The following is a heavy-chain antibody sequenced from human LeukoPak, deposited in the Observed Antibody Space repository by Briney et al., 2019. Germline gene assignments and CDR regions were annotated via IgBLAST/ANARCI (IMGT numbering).Heavy chain of an antibody. V-gene: IGHV3-23*01. J-gene: IGHJ6*03. CDR3: ATSLSGWGTYHYMNV. CDR1: GFTFSRHG. D-gene: IGHD6-19*01. Sequence: PGGTLRLSCVASGFTFSRHGLNWVRQAPGKGLEWVSGISPGGDITYYAGSVKGRFTISRDNSKNTLHLQMNSLRAEDTAVYYCATSLSGWGTYHYMNVWGKGTTVTISS. CDR2: ISPGGDIT.